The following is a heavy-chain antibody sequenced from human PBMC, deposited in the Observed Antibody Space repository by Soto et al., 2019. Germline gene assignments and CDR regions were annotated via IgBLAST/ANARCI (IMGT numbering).Heavy chain of an antibody. J-gene: IGHJ6*02. CDR3: ARDRVVATISGYGMDV. CDR1: GYTFTSYG. D-gene: IGHD5-12*01. CDR2: ISAYNGNT. V-gene: IGHV1-18*04. Sequence: GASVKVSCKASGYTFTSYGISWVRQAPGQGLEWMGWISAYNGNTNYAQKLQGRVTMTTDTSTSTAYMELRSLRSDDTAVYYCARDRVVATISGYGMDVWGQGTAVTDSS.